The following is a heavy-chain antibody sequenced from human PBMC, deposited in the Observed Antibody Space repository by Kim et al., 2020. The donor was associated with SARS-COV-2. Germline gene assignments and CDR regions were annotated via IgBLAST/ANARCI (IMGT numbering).Heavy chain of an antibody. CDR3: ARGRGLSIAAAGRKNYYYYMDV. D-gene: IGHD6-13*01. V-gene: IGHV4-34*01. CDR1: GGSFSGYY. Sequence: SETLSLTCAVYGGSFSGYYWSWIRQPPGKGLEWIGEINHSGSTNYNPSLKSRVTISVDTSKNQFSLKLSSVTAADTAVYYCARGRGLSIAAAGRKNYYYYMDVWGKGTTVTVSS. CDR2: INHSGST. J-gene: IGHJ6*03.